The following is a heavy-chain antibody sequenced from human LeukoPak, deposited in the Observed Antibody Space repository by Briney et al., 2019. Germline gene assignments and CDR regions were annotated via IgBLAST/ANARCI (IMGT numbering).Heavy chain of an antibody. V-gene: IGHV4-59*01. CDR3: ARVGSPTEDY. J-gene: IGHJ4*02. Sequence: PSETLSLTCAVYGGSFSGYYWSWIRQPPGKGLEWIGYIYYSGSTNYNPSLKSRVTISVDTSKNQFSLKLSSVTAADTAVYYCARVGSPTEDYWGQGTLVTVSS. D-gene: IGHD3-10*01. CDR2: IYYSGST. CDR1: GGSFSGYY.